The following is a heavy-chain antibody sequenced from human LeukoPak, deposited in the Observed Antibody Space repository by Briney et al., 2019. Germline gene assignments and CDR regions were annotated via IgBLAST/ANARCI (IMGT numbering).Heavy chain of an antibody. Sequence: GGSLRLSCAASGFTFSSYGMHRVRQAPGKGLEWVAVISYDGSNKYYADSVKGRFTISRDNSKNTLYLQMNSLRAEDTAVYYCAKDSVLTGYSSGWYSENWFDPWGQGTLVTVSS. J-gene: IGHJ5*02. D-gene: IGHD6-19*01. V-gene: IGHV3-30*18. CDR2: ISYDGSNK. CDR3: AKDSVLTGYSSGWYSENWFDP. CDR1: GFTFSSYG.